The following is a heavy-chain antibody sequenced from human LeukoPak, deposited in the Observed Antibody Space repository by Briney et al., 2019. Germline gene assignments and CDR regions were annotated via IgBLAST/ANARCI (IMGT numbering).Heavy chain of an antibody. CDR3: ASLIAVAGQVDY. Sequence: SETLSLTCTVSGGSISSYDWSWIRQPPGKGLEWIGYIYYSGSTNYNPSLKSRVTISVDTSKNQFSLKLSSVTAADTAVYYCASLIAVAGQVDYWGQGTLVTVSS. D-gene: IGHD6-19*01. CDR1: GGSISSYD. J-gene: IGHJ4*02. V-gene: IGHV4-59*01. CDR2: IYYSGST.